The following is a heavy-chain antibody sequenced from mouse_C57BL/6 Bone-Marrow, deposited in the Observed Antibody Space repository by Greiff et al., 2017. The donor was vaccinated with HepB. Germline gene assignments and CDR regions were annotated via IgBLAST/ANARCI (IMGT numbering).Heavy chain of an antibody. J-gene: IGHJ4*01. CDR3: TTIHYAMDY. CDR1: GFNIKDDY. CDR2: IDPENGDT. Sequence: EVKLMESGAELVRPGASVKLSCTASGFNIKDDYMHWVKQRPEQGLEWIGWIDPENGDTEYASKFQGKATITADTSSNTAYLQLSSLTSEDTAVYYCTTIHYAMDYWGQGTSVTVSS. V-gene: IGHV14-4*01.